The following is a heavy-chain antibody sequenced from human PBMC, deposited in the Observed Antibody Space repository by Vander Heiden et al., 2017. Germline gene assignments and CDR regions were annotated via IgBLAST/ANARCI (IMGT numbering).Heavy chain of an antibody. D-gene: IGHD6-19*01. Sequence: QVQLQASGPGLVKPSETLSLTCTVSGGSISSYYWSWIRHPPGKGLEWIGYIYYSGSTNYNPSLKSRVTISVDTSKNQFSLKLSSVTAADTAVYYCARGYSSGPFDYWGQGTLVTVSS. CDR1: GGSISSYY. CDR3: ARGYSSGPFDY. V-gene: IGHV4-59*13. CDR2: IYYSGST. J-gene: IGHJ4*02.